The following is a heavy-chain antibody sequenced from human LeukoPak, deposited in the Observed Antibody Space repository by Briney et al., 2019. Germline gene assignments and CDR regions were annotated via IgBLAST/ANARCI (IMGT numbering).Heavy chain of an antibody. D-gene: IGHD1-1*01. CDR2: IYHSGST. V-gene: IGHV4-38-2*02. Sequence: PSETLSLTCTVSGYSISSGYYWGWIRQPPGKGLEWIGSIYHSGSTYYNPSLKSRVTISVDTSKSQFSLKLSSVTAADTAVYYCARVTPLLERADAFDIWGQGTMVTVSS. J-gene: IGHJ3*02. CDR3: ARVTPLLERADAFDI. CDR1: GYSISSGYY.